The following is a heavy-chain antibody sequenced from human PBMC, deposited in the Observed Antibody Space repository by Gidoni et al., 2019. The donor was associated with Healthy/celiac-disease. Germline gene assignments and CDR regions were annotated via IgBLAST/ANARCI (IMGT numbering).Heavy chain of an antibody. Sequence: EVQLVESGGGLVKPGGSLRLSCAASGFTFSSYSMNWVRQAPGKGLEWVSSISSSSSYIYYADSGKGRFTISRDNAKNSLYLQMNSLRAEDTAVYYCARDPRIAAAGSYWYFDLWGRGTLVTVSS. J-gene: IGHJ2*01. D-gene: IGHD6-13*01. CDR2: ISSSSSYI. CDR3: ARDPRIAAAGSYWYFDL. CDR1: GFTFSSYS. V-gene: IGHV3-21*01.